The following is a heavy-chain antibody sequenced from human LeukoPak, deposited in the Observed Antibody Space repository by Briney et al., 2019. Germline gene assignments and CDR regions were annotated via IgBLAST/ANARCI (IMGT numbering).Heavy chain of an antibody. D-gene: IGHD2-21*01. CDR3: AKDSNRRLPGIFDM. Sequence: SVKVSCKASGGTFSSYAISWVRQAPGQGLEWMGRIIPILGIANYAQKFQGRVTITADKSTSTAYMELSSLRSEDTAVYYCAKDSNRRLPGIFDMWGQGTMVTVSS. V-gene: IGHV1-69*04. CDR2: IIPILGIA. J-gene: IGHJ3*02. CDR1: GGTFSSYA.